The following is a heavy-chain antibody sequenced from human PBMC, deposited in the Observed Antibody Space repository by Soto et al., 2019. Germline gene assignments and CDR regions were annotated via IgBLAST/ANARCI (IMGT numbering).Heavy chain of an antibody. V-gene: IGHV3-74*01. Sequence: EVKLVESGGGLVQPGGSLRLSCAASGFTFTNYWMYWVRQAPGKGLVWVSRINSDGSVSSDADSVKGRLTISRDNVKNSLYLQMNSLRAEDTAVYYCARGDCVGGTCYSLAGSFYYYMDVWGKGTTVTVFS. CDR1: GFTFTNYW. CDR3: ARGDCVGGTCYSLAGSFYYYMDV. CDR2: INSDGSVS. D-gene: IGHD2-15*01. J-gene: IGHJ6*03.